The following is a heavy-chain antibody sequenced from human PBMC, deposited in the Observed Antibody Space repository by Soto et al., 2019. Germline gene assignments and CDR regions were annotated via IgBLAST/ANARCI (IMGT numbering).Heavy chain of an antibody. V-gene: IGHV4-61*01. CDR1: GGSVSSGSYY. CDR3: ASLDYYDSSGYKTSPLFDY. Sequence: SESLSLTCTVSGGSVSSGSYYWSWIRQPPGKGLEWIGYIYYSGSTNYNPSLKSRVTISVDTSKNQFSLKLSSVTAADTAVYYCASLDYYDSSGYKTSPLFDYWGQGTLVTVSS. J-gene: IGHJ4*02. D-gene: IGHD3-22*01. CDR2: IYYSGST.